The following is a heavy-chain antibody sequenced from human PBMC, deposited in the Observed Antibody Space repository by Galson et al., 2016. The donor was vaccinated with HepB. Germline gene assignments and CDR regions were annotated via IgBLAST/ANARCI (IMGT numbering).Heavy chain of an antibody. J-gene: IGHJ4*02. V-gene: IGHV3-15*01. CDR2: IRIRSDGRTT. Sequence: SLRLSCAASGFSFGSVWMNWVRQAPGKGLEWVGRIRIRSDGRTTDYSAPVNGRFSISRDDSKNTLYLQMNGLKTEDTAVYYCTTEDWWRFDYWGQGTLVTVSS. D-gene: IGHD2-8*02. CDR1: GFSFGSVW. CDR3: TTEDWWRFDY.